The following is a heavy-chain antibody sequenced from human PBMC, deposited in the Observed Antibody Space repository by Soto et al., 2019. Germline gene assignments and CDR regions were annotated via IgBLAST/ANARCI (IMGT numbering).Heavy chain of an antibody. V-gene: IGHV4-39*01. CDR1: GGSISSSSYY. Sequence: PSETLSLTCTVSGGSISSSSYYWGWIRQPPGKGLEWIGSIYYSGSTYYNPSLKSRVTISVDTSKNQFSLKLSSVTAADTAVYYCARYDSSGYKGMDVWGQGTTVTVSS. D-gene: IGHD3-22*01. CDR2: IYYSGST. J-gene: IGHJ6*02. CDR3: ARYDSSGYKGMDV.